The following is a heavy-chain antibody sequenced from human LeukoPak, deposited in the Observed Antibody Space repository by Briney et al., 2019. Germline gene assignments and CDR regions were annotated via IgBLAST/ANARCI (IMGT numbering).Heavy chain of an antibody. CDR1: GFIFSNYS. Sequence: GGSLRLSCAASGFIFSNYSMNWVRQAPGKGLEWVSYISSRSSTIYYADSVKGRFTISRDNAKNSLYLQMNSLRAEDTAVYYCARERSGWFLDYWGQGTLVTVSS. CDR2: ISSRSSTI. CDR3: ARERSGWFLDY. V-gene: IGHV3-48*01. J-gene: IGHJ4*02. D-gene: IGHD6-19*01.